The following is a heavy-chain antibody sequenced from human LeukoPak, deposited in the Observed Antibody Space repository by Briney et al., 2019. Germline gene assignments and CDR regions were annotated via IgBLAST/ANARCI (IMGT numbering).Heavy chain of an antibody. CDR1: GYTFTGYY. CDR3: ARDYYDSSGYDY. Sequence: ASVKVSCKASGYTFTGYYMHWVRQAPGQGLEWMGRINPNSGGTNYAQEFQGRVTMTRDTSISTAYMELSRLRSDDTAVYYCARDYYDSSGYDYWGQGTLVTVSS. J-gene: IGHJ4*02. D-gene: IGHD3-22*01. CDR2: INPNSGGT. V-gene: IGHV1-2*06.